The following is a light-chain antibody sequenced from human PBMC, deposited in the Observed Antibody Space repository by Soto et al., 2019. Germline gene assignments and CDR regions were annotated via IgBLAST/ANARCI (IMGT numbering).Light chain of an antibody. J-gene: IGLJ1*01. Sequence: QSALTQPASVSGSPGQSITISCTGTSSDVGGYNYVSWYQQYPDEAPKLMIYDVSNRPSGVSNRFSGSKSANTASLTISGLQAEDEADYYCSSYTSSSTLVFGTGTKVNV. CDR2: DVS. V-gene: IGLV2-14*01. CDR3: SSYTSSSTLV. CDR1: SSDVGGYNY.